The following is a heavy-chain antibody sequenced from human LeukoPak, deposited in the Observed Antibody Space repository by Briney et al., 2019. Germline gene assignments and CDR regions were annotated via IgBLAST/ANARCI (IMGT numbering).Heavy chain of an antibody. CDR2: IYYSGST. CDR1: GGSISSSSYY. CDR3: ARALKGVRRRLGGTTTFEDYYYMDV. D-gene: IGHD1-26*01. J-gene: IGHJ6*03. Sequence: SETLSLTCTVSGGSISSSSYYWGWIRQPPGKGLEWIGSIYYSGSTYYNPSLKSRVTISVDTSKNQFSLKLSSVTAADTAVYYCARALKGVRRRLGGTTTFEDYYYMDVWGKGTTVTISS. V-gene: IGHV4-39*01.